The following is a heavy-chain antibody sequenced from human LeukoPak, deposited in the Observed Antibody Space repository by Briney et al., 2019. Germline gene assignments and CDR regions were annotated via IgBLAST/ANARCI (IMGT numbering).Heavy chain of an antibody. J-gene: IGHJ4*02. CDR1: GFPFINAW. D-gene: IGHD6-19*01. Sequence: GGSLRLSCAASGFPFINAWMSWVRQAPGKGLEWVGRIKSKINGGTTDHGAPVKGRFTISRDDSKNTLYLQMNSLKTEDTAVYYCTTGVAGKKIDYWGQGTLVTVSS. V-gene: IGHV3-15*01. CDR3: TTGVAGKKIDY. CDR2: IKSKINGGTT.